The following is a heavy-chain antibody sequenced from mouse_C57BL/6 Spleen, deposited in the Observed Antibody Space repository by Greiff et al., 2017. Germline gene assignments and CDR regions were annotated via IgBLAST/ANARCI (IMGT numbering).Heavy chain of an antibody. CDR3: ARRISTYAMDY. J-gene: IGHJ4*01. CDR1: GFTFTDYY. CDR2: IRNKANGYTT. D-gene: IGHD1-1*01. Sequence: EVQRVESGGGLVQPGGSLSLSCAASGFTFTDYYMSWVRQPPGKALEWLGFIRNKANGYTTEYSASVKGRFTISRDNSQSILYLQMNALRAEDSATYYGARRISTYAMDYWGQGTSVTVSS. V-gene: IGHV7-3*01.